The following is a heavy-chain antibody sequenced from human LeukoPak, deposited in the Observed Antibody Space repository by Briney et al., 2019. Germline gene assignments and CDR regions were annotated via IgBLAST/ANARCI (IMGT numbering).Heavy chain of an antibody. CDR3: ARYYYDSSAHDY. D-gene: IGHD3-22*01. CDR1: GYTFTDYY. J-gene: IGHJ4*02. Sequence: ASVKVSCKASGYTFTDYYMHWVRQAPGQGLEWMGWINPYSGGTNYAQKFQGRVTMTRDTSISTAYMELSRLRSDDTAVYYCARYYYDSSAHDYWGQGTLVTVSS. V-gene: IGHV1-2*02. CDR2: INPYSGGT.